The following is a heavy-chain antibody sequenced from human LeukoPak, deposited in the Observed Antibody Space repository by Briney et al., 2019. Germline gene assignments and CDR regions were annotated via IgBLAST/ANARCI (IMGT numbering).Heavy chain of an antibody. D-gene: IGHD6-25*01. V-gene: IGHV1-8*03. CDR2: MNPNSGNT. CDR1: GYTFTSYD. Sequence: ASVKVSCKASGYTFTSYDINWVRQATGQGLEWMGWMNPNSGNTGYAQKFQGRVTITRNTSISTAYMELSSLRSEDTVVYYCARSPIYSSGGDYYYMDVWGKGTTVTVSS. J-gene: IGHJ6*03. CDR3: ARSPIYSSGGDYYYMDV.